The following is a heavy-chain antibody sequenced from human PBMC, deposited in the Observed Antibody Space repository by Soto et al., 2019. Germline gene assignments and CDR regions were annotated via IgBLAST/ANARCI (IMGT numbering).Heavy chain of an antibody. CDR2: VNPHSGDT. Sequence: QVQLVQSGAEVKKPGASVKVSCKASGYSFTSYDMNWVRQAPGQGLEWMGWVNPHSGDTDYAQKFQDRVTMTTDTSIRTANMELSSLRSEETAVYYCTRVSFLAPVTGAEIFDVWGQGTMVTVSS. CDR3: TRVSFLAPVTGAEIFDV. J-gene: IGHJ3*01. CDR1: GYSFTSYD. D-gene: IGHD2-21*02. V-gene: IGHV1-8*01.